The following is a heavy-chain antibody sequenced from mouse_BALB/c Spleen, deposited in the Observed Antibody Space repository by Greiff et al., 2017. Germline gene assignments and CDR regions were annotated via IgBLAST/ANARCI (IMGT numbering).Heavy chain of an antibody. Sequence: EVKLVESGGDLVKPGGSLKLSCAASGFTFSSYGMSWVRQTPEKRLEWVATISSGGSYTYYPDSVKGRFTISRDNAKNTMYLQMSSLKAEDTAMCYCAGGNYEAYWGQGTLVTVSA. CDR2: ISSGGSYT. CDR3: AGGNYEAY. D-gene: IGHD2-1*01. CDR1: GFTFSSYG. V-gene: IGHV5-6*01. J-gene: IGHJ3*01.